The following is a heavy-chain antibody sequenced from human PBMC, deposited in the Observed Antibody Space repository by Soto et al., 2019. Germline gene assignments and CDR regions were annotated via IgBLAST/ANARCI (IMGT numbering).Heavy chain of an antibody. CDR2: MNPNSGKT. D-gene: IGHD2-2*01. J-gene: IGHJ4*02. CDR3: ARGRDIVLVPPGISFDY. CDR1: GYSFTSYE. V-gene: IGHV1-8*02. Sequence: VQLVQSGAEVKQPGASVKVSCKASGYSFTSYEINWVRQAPGQGLEWMGWMNPNSGKTGYGQKFQGRVTMTRDIPQNTIYMELRTLGSEDAAVYYCARGRDIVLVPPGISFDYWGQGTLVTVSS.